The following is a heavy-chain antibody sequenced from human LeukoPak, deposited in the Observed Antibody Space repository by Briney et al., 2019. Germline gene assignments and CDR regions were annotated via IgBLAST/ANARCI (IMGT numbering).Heavy chain of an antibody. Sequence: SETLSLTCTVSGGSISGTSYFWGWIRQPPGKGLEWIGNVYYSGSTYHHPSLKSRVTVSVDTSKNQFSLNLSSVTGADTAVYYCARLYPHGSGSQWGQGTLVTVSS. V-gene: IGHV4-39*01. J-gene: IGHJ4*02. CDR2: VYYSGST. CDR3: ARLYPHGSGSQ. D-gene: IGHD3-10*01. CDR1: GGSISGTSYF.